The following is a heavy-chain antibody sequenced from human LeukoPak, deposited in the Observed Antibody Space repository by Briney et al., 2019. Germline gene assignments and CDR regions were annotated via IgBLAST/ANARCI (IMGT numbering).Heavy chain of an antibody. CDR3: ARELYYDFWSGYCYYYGMDV. V-gene: IGHV4-4*07. CDR2: IYTSGST. J-gene: IGHJ6*02. D-gene: IGHD3-3*01. CDR1: GGSISSYY. Sequence: SETLSLTCTVSGGSISSYYWSWIRQPAGKGLEWIGRIYTSGSTNYNPSLKSRVTMSVDTSKNQFSLKLSSVTAADTAVYYCARELYYDFWSGYCYYYGMDVWGQGTTVTVSS.